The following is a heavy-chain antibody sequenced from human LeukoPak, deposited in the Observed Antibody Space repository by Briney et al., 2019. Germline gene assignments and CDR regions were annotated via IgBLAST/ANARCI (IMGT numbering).Heavy chain of an antibody. CDR2: INPSGGST. CDR1: GYTFTSYY. V-gene: IGHV1-46*01. D-gene: IGHD5-12*01. CDR3: AREGYSGYEDY. Sequence: ASVKVSCKASGYTFTSYYMHWVRQAPGQGLEWMGIINPSGGSTSYAQKFQGRVTMTRDMSTSTVYMELSSLRSEDTAVYYCAREGYSGYEDYWGQGTLVTVSS. J-gene: IGHJ4*02.